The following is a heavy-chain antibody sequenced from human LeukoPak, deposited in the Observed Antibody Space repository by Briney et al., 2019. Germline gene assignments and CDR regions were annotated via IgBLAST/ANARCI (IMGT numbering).Heavy chain of an antibody. V-gene: IGHV3-23*01. J-gene: IGHJ4*02. CDR3: ARDRSDKSRWYVGSH. Sequence: PGGSLRLSCAASGFTFSSYAISWVRQTPGKGLGWVSIISGSGDFTNYADSVKGRFTISRDNSENTLYLQMHSLRAEDTAIYYCARDRSDKSRWYVGSHWGQGTLVTVSS. CDR2: ISGSGDFT. CDR1: GFTFSSYA. D-gene: IGHD6-13*01.